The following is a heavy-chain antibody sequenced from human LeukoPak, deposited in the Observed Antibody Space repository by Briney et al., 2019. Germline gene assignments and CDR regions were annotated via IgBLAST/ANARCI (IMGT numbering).Heavy chain of an antibody. J-gene: IGHJ4*02. D-gene: IGHD4-11*01. CDR2: IYHSGTT. V-gene: IGHV4-30-2*01. CDR1: GDSISNGGYS. Sequence: SETLSLTCAVSGDSISNGGYSWSWIRQPPGKGLEWIGYIYHSGTTYYNPSLKSRVTILVDRSKNQFSLKLGSVTAADTAVYYCARVTTVTTFDYWGQGTLVSVSS. CDR3: ARVTTVTTFDY.